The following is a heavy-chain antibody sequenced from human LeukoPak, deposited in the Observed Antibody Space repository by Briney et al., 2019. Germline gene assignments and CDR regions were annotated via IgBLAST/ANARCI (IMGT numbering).Heavy chain of an antibody. CDR3: AKVPGYSYGYYYYYYMDV. CDR1: GFTFSSYG. Sequence: GGSLRLSCAASGFTFSSYGMSWVRQAPGKGLEWVAFIRYDGSNKYYADSVKGRFTISRDNSKNTLYLQMNSLRAEDTAVYYCAKVPGYSYGYYYYYYMDVWGKGTTVTISS. V-gene: IGHV3-30*02. CDR2: IRYDGSNK. D-gene: IGHD5-18*01. J-gene: IGHJ6*03.